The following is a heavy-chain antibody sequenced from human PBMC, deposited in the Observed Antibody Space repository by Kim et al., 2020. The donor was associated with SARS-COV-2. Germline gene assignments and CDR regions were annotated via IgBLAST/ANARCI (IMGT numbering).Heavy chain of an antibody. V-gene: IGHV5-51*01. Sequence: GASLKISCKGSGYSFTSYWIGWVRQMPGKGLEWMGIIYPGDSDTRYSPSFQGQVTISADKSISTAYLQWSSLKASDTAMYYCARGIWWLAAKLKKNAFDIWGQGTMVTVSS. CDR2: IYPGDSDT. J-gene: IGHJ3*02. CDR1: GYSFTSYW. D-gene: IGHD2-21*01. CDR3: ARGIWWLAAKLKKNAFDI.